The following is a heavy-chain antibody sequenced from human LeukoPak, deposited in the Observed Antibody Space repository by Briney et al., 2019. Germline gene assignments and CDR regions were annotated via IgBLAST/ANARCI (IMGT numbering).Heavy chain of an antibody. CDR1: GFTFSSYA. Sequence: PGGSLRLSCAASGFTFSSYAMSWVRQAPGKGLEWVSAISGSGGSTYYADSVKGRFTISRDNSKNTLYLQMNSLRAEDTAVYYCAKTSSYYDSSGYYLPADSGYFQHWGQGTLVTVSS. V-gene: IGHV3-23*01. J-gene: IGHJ1*01. D-gene: IGHD3-22*01. CDR2: ISGSGGST. CDR3: AKTSSYYDSSGYYLPADSGYFQH.